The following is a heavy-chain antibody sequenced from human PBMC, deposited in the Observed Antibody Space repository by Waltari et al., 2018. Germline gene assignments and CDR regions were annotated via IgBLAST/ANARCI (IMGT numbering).Heavy chain of an antibody. D-gene: IGHD1-26*01. J-gene: IGHJ5*01. CDR3: ARGEVLDS. CDR1: GGSLTSGDYY. Sequence: QVQLQESGPGLVKPSQTLSLTCSVSGGSLTSGDYYWTWIRQSPGKGLEWIGYVYYTGNTYYNSSLKNRLTMSVDTSKNQFSLKLSSVTAADTAIYYCARGEVLDSWGQGTLVTVSS. V-gene: IGHV4-30-4*08. CDR2: VYYTGNT.